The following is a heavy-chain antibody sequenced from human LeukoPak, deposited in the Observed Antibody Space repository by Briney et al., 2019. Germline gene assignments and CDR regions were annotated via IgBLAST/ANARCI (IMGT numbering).Heavy chain of an antibody. CDR2: IIPIFGTA. Sequence: GASVKVSCKASGGTFSSYAISWVRRAPGQGLEWMGGIIPIFGTANYAQKFQGRVTITTDESTSTAYMELSSLRSEDTAVYYCARDRRGYYDSSGYYGMDYWGQGTLVTVSS. V-gene: IGHV1-69*05. J-gene: IGHJ4*02. CDR3: ARDRRGYYDSSGYYGMDY. CDR1: GGTFSSYA. D-gene: IGHD3-22*01.